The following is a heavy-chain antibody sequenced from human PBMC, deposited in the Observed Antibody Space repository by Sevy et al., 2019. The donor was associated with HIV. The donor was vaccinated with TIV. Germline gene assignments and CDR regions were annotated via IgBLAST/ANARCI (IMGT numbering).Heavy chain of an antibody. CDR1: GFTFSSYS. Sequence: GGSLRLSCAASGFTFSSYSMNWVRQAPGKGLEWVSSISSSSSYIYYADSVKGRFTISRDNAKNSLYLQMNSLRAEDMAVYYCARDQSDSRGFDYWGQGTLVTVSS. D-gene: IGHD2-21*02. CDR3: ARDQSDSRGFDY. V-gene: IGHV3-21*01. CDR2: ISSSSSYI. J-gene: IGHJ4*02.